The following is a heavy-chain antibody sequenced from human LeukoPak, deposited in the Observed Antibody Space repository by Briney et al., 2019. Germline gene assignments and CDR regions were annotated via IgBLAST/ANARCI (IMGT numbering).Heavy chain of an antibody. CDR1: GLTFSRYE. CDR3: ARTNYDFWSGYYTALDY. CDR2: ISSSGSTI. Sequence: PGGSLRLSWAASGLTFSRYEMSWVRQAPGKGLEWVSYISSSGSTIYYADSVKGRFTISRDKAKNSLYLQINSLRAEYTAVYYCARTNYDFWSGYYTALDYWGQGALVTVSS. J-gene: IGHJ4*02. D-gene: IGHD3-3*01. V-gene: IGHV3-48*03.